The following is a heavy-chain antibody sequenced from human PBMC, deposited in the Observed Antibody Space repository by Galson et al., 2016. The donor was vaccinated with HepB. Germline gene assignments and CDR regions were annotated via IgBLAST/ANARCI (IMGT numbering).Heavy chain of an antibody. V-gene: IGHV1-46*01. D-gene: IGHD2-2*01. Sequence: SVKVSCTASGYTFSDFYIHWVRQAPGQGLEWMGIINPNPGTSNYALKFQDRVTMTRDTSTASVYMDLTTRTSEDTAVYYCARGHESNARPAHYWGQGTLDTVSS. CDR1: GYTFSDFY. J-gene: IGHJ4*02. CDR3: ARGHESNARPAHY. CDR2: INPNPGTS.